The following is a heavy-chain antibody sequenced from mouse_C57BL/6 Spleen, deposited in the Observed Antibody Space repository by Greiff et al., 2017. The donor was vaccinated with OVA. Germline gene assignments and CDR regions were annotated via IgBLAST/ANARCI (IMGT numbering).Heavy chain of an antibody. J-gene: IGHJ2*01. V-gene: IGHV5-16*01. CDR3: ARDRDSFDY. D-gene: IGHD3-1*01. CDR1: GFTFSDYY. CDR2: INYDGSST. Sequence: DVQLVESEGGLVQPGSSMKLSCTASGFTFSDYYMAWVRQVPEKGLEWVANINYDGSSTYYLDSLKSRFIISRDNAKNILYLQMSSLKSEDTATYYCARDRDSFDYWGQGTTLTVSS.